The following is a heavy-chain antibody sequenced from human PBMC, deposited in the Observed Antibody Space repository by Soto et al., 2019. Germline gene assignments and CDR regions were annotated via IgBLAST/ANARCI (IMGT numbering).Heavy chain of an antibody. J-gene: IGHJ4*02. CDR1: GFTFSDYY. CDR3: ARALGGDFEDYFDY. Sequence: QVQLVESGGGLVKPGGSLRLSCAASGFTFSDYYMSWIRQAPGKGLEWVSYISRSSSYTNYADSVKGRFTISRDNAKNSLYLQMNSLRAEDTAVYYCARALGGDFEDYFDYWGQGTLVTVSS. V-gene: IGHV3-11*05. D-gene: IGHD2-21*02. CDR2: ISRSSSYT.